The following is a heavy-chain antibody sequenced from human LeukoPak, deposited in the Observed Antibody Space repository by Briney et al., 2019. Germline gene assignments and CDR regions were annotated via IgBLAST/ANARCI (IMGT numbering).Heavy chain of an antibody. CDR3: AKNPRGYSGYDLY. CDR2: ISGSGGST. CDR1: GFPVSSNY. Sequence: PGGSLRLSCAVSGFPVSSNYMNWVRQAPGKGLEWVSAISGSGGSTYYADSVKGRFTISRDNSKNTLYLQMNSLRAEDTAVYYCAKNPRGYSGYDLYWGQGTLVTVSS. V-gene: IGHV3-23*01. D-gene: IGHD5-12*01. J-gene: IGHJ4*02.